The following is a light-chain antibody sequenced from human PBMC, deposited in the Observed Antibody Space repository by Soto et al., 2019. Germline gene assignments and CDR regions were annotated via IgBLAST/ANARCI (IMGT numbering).Light chain of an antibody. CDR1: QTVDSRY. CDR2: DAS. CDR3: QQRSNWPPWT. V-gene: IGKV3-11*01. J-gene: IGKJ1*01. Sequence: DIVLTQSPGTLSLSPGERATLSCRASQTVDSRYLAWYQQKPGQAPRLLIYDASNRATGIPARFSGSGSGTDFTLTISSLEPEDFAVYYCQQRSNWPPWTFGQGTKVEIK.